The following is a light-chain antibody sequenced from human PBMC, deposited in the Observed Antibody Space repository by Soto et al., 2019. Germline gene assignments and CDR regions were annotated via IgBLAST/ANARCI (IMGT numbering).Light chain of an antibody. J-gene: IGLJ1*01. V-gene: IGLV2-23*02. CDR3: SSYAGPITFDV. CDR1: SSDVGTYTL. Sequence: QSALTQPASVSGSPGQSITISCTGTSSDVGTYTLVSWYQQHPGKAPKLVIYEVNKRPAGVSKRFSGSRSGDTASLTISGLQAEDEADYYCSSYAGPITFDVFGTGTKLTVL. CDR2: EVN.